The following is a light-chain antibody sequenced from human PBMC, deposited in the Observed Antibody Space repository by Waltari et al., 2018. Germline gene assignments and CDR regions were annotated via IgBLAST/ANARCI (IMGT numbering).Light chain of an antibody. CDR2: RNN. CDR1: SSHTGSNY. CDR3: AAWDDSLSGRV. Sequence: QSVLTQPPSASGTPGPRVTISCSGSSSHTGSNYVYWYQQLPGPAPKLLIYRNNQPPSGVPDRFSGSKSGTSASLAISGLRSADEADYYCAAWDDSLSGRVFGGGTKLTVL. J-gene: IGLJ3*02. V-gene: IGLV1-47*01.